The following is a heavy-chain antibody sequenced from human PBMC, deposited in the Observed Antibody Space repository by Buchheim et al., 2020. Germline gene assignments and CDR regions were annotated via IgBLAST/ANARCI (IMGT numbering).Heavy chain of an antibody. CDR3: ARASRDGYNFFDY. D-gene: IGHD5-24*01. CDR1: GGSISSGDYY. Sequence: QVQLQESGPGLVKLSQTLSLTCTVSGGSISSGDYYWSWLRQPPGKGLEWIGYILHSGGAYYNPSVRTRVSISEDASKNQFSLRLRSVTAADTAVYYCARASRDGYNFFDYWGQGTL. V-gene: IGHV4-30-4*01. J-gene: IGHJ4*02. CDR2: ILHSGGA.